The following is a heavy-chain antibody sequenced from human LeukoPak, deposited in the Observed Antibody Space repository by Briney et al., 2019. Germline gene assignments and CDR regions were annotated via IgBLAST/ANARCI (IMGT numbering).Heavy chain of an antibody. V-gene: IGHV3-21*06. CDR2: INWGSNHI. CDR3: ARDNSGWSRDY. D-gene: IGHD6-19*01. CDR1: GFTFSSYW. J-gene: IGHJ4*02. Sequence: GGSLRLSCAASGFTFSSYWMSWVRQAPGKGLEWVSSINWGSNHIYYAGAVQGRFTISRDNAKNSLYLQMNSLRAEDTAIYYCARDNSGWSRDYWGQGTLVTVSS.